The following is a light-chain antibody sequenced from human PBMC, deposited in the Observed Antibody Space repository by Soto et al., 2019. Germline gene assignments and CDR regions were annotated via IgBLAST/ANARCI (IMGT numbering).Light chain of an antibody. CDR3: QQRGNWPWT. Sequence: EIVLTHSPATLSLSPGERVTVSCRASQSVSSYLSWYQQKHGQAPRLLIFDASYRASGVPARFSGSGSGTDFTLTISKLEPEDSAVYYCQQRGNWPWTFGQGTKVEIK. CDR1: QSVSSY. CDR2: DAS. J-gene: IGKJ1*01. V-gene: IGKV3-11*01.